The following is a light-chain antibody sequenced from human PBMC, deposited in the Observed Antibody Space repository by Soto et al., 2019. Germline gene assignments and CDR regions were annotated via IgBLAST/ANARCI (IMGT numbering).Light chain of an antibody. J-gene: IGLJ2*01. CDR3: SSFAATNRVI. CDR1: NSDVGGYNF. Sequence: QSALTQPPSASGSPGQSVTISCTGTNSDVGGYNFVSWYQQHPGKAPKLMISEVNKRPSGVPDRFSGSKSGNTASLTVSGLQADDEDDYYCSSFAATNRVIFGGGTKLTVL. V-gene: IGLV2-8*01. CDR2: EVN.